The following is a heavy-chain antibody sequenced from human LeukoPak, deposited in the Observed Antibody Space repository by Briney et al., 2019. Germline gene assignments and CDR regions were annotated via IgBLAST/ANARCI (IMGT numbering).Heavy chain of an antibody. V-gene: IGHV4-39*01. CDR3: ARRLAGGAARGAFDI. Sequence: SDTLSLPCTLSGGSISSSSYYWGWIRPPPGKRLEWIGSLYYSGNTYYNPSLKSRVTISVDTSKNHLSLKLRSVTPAHPAVYYCARRLAGGAARGAFDIWGEGAMVTVSS. J-gene: IGHJ3*02. CDR2: LYYSGNT. D-gene: IGHD6-6*01. CDR1: GGSISSSSYY.